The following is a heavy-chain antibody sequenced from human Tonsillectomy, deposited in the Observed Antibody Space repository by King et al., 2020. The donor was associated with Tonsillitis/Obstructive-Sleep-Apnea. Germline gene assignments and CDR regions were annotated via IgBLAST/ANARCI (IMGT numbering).Heavy chain of an antibody. CDR2: ISYDGSNK. CDR1: GFTFSSYA. V-gene: IGHV3-30*04. D-gene: IGHD3-10*01. CDR3: ARDRAASGTNLPMLDY. J-gene: IGHJ4*02. Sequence: VQLVESGGGVVQPGRSLRLSCAASGFTFSSYAMHWVRQAPGKGLEWVAVISYDGSNKYYADSVKGRFTISRDNSKNTLYLQMNSLRVEDTAVYYCARDRAASGTNLPMLDYWGQEPLVPVSS.